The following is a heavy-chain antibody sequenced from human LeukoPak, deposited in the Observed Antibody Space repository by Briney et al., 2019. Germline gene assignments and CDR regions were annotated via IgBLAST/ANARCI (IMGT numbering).Heavy chain of an antibody. CDR1: GGSISRTNW. CDR2: IYHSGST. CDR3: ARDAYDSSGYSFDY. Sequence: SETLSLTCAVSGGSISRTNWWSWVRQPPGKGLEWIGEIYHSGSTNYNPSLKSRVTISVDKSKNQFSLKLSSVTAADTAVYYCARDAYDSSGYSFDYWGQGTLVTVSS. D-gene: IGHD3-22*01. J-gene: IGHJ4*02. V-gene: IGHV4-4*02.